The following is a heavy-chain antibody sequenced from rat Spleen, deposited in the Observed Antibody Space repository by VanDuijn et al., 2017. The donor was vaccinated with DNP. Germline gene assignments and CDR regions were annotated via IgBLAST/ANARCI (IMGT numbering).Heavy chain of an antibody. J-gene: IGHJ2*01. V-gene: IGHV3-3*01. CDR1: DYSITSSYR. D-gene: IGHD1-12*02. Sequence: VQLQESGPGLVEPSQSLSLTCSVTDYSITSSYRWNWIRKFPGNKLEWMGYINSAGSTNYNPSLKSRISITRDTSKNQFFLQVNSVTTEDTATYYCARRDYDGSYYYWGQGVMVTVSS. CDR2: INSAGST. CDR3: ARRDYDGSYYY.